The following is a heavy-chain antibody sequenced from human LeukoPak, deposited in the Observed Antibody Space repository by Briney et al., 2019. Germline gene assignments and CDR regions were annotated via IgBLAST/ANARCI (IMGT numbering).Heavy chain of an antibody. CDR1: GFTFSSYG. CDR3: AKDGRDVYNWNEAYWFDP. Sequence: GGSLRLSCAASGFTFSSYGMHWVRQAPGKGLEWVAVISYDGSNKYYADSVKGRFTISRDNSKNTLYLQMNSLRAEDTAVYYCAKDGRDVYNWNEAYWFDPWGKGTLVTVSS. CDR2: ISYDGSNK. J-gene: IGHJ5*02. V-gene: IGHV3-30*18. D-gene: IGHD1-20*01.